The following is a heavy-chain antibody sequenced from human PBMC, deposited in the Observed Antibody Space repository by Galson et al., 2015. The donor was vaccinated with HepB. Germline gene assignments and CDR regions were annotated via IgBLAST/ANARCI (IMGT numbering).Heavy chain of an antibody. V-gene: IGHV3-30*04. Sequence: SLRLSCAASGFTFSSYAMHWVRQAPGKGLEWVAVISYDGSNKYYADSVKGRFTISRDNSKNTLYLQMNSLRAEDTAVYYCASLIAAAGRDYWGQGTLVTVSS. CDR2: ISYDGSNK. CDR1: GFTFSSYA. J-gene: IGHJ4*02. D-gene: IGHD6-13*01. CDR3: ASLIAAAGRDY.